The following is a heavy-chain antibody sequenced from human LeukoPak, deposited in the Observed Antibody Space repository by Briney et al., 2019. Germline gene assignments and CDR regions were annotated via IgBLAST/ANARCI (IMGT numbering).Heavy chain of an antibody. CDR3: ASEAYCSGGSCSLHRVAS. Sequence: GASVKVSRKASGYTFTAYYMHWVRQAPGQGLEWMGWIDTNSGGTNYAQKFQGRVTITRDTSIGTAYMELSSLISDDTAVYYCASEAYCSGGSCSLHRVASWGQGTLVTVSS. CDR1: GYTFTAYY. CDR2: IDTNSGGT. D-gene: IGHD2-15*01. J-gene: IGHJ4*02. V-gene: IGHV1-2*02.